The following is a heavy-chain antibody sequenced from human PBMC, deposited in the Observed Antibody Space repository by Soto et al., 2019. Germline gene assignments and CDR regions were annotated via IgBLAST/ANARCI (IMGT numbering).Heavy chain of an antibody. CDR3: ARGNYDFWSGSPWGYYYYYYGMDV. CDR1: GGSVSSGSYY. D-gene: IGHD3-3*01. CDR2: IYYSGST. J-gene: IGHJ6*02. Sequence: PSETLSLTCTVSGGSVSSGSYYWSWIRQPPGKGLEGIGYIYYSGSTNYNPSLKSRVTISVDTSKSQCSLKLSSVIAADTAVYYCARGNYDFWSGSPWGYYYYYYGMDVWGQGTTVTVSS. V-gene: IGHV4-61*01.